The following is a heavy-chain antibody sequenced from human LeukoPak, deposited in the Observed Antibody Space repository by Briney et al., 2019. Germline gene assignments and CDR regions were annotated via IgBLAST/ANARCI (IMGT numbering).Heavy chain of an antibody. V-gene: IGHV3-30-3*01. Sequence: GRSLRLSCAASGFTFSSYAMHWVRQAPGKGLEWVAVISYDGSSKYYADSVKGRFTISRDNSKNTLYLQMNSLRAEDTAVYYCARDLVGGWDDSSGYCYGYFDYWGQGTLVTVSS. J-gene: IGHJ4*02. CDR1: GFTFSSYA. CDR3: ARDLVGGWDDSSGYCYGYFDY. D-gene: IGHD3-22*01. CDR2: ISYDGSSK.